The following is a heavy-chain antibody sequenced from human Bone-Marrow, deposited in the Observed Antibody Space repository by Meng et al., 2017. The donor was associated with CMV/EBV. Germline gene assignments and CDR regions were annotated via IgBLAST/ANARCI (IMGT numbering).Heavy chain of an antibody. Sequence: SVKVSCKASGFTFTSSAVQWVRQARGQRLEWIGWIVVGSGNTNYAQKFQERVTITRDMSTSTAYMELSSLRSEDTAVYYCARDGIGKETVPAATVWFDPWGQGTLVTVSS. CDR1: GFTFTSSA. D-gene: IGHD2-2*01. J-gene: IGHJ5*02. CDR2: IVVGSGNT. V-gene: IGHV1-58*01. CDR3: ARDGIGKETVPAATVWFDP.